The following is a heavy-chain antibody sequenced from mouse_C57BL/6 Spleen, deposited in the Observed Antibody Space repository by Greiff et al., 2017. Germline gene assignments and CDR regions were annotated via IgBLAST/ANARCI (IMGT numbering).Heavy chain of an antibody. CDR2: ISSGGDYI. CDR3: TTRDSSGFAY. CDR1: GFTFSSYA. V-gene: IGHV5-9-1*02. D-gene: IGHD3-2*01. J-gene: IGHJ3*01. Sequence: DVHLVESGEGLVKPGGSLKLSCAASGFTFSSYAMSWVRQTPEKRLEWVAYISSGGDYIYYADTVKGRFTISRDNARNTLYLQMSSLKSEDTAMYYCTTRDSSGFAYWGQGTLVTVSA.